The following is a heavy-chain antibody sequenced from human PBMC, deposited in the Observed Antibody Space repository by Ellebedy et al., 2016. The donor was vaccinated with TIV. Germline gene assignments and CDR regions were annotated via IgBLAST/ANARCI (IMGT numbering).Heavy chain of an antibody. J-gene: IGHJ4*02. Sequence: GESLKISCAASGFIFTTYGMHWVRQAPGKGLEWVAVISYDGSKKYYADSVKGRFTISRDSSENTLYLQMNSLRAEDTAVYYCARDAPGPDIVATIALYYFDYWGQGTLVTVSS. V-gene: IGHV3-30*03. CDR3: ARDAPGPDIVATIALYYFDY. CDR1: GFIFTTYG. CDR2: ISYDGSKK. D-gene: IGHD5-12*01.